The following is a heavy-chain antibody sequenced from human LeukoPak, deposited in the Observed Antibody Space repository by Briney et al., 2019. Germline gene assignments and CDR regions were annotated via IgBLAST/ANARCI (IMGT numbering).Heavy chain of an antibody. Sequence: GGSLRLSCAASGFTFSSYSMNWLRQAPGKGLEWVSYITSSSITIYYADSVKGRFTISRGNAKNSLYLQMNSLRAEDTAVYYCAREGPNDAFDIWGQGTMVTVSS. V-gene: IGHV3-48*01. CDR3: AREGPNDAFDI. CDR1: GFTFSSYS. CDR2: ITSSSITI. J-gene: IGHJ3*02.